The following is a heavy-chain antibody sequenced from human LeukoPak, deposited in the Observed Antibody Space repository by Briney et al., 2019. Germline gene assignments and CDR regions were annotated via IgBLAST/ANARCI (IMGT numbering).Heavy chain of an antibody. CDR3: ARSIKRGLFDY. V-gene: IGHV4-59*01. D-gene: IGHD3-10*01. Sequence: PSETLSLTCNVSGASISSYYWSWIRQPPGKGLEWIAYTLYSGDTNYNPSLKSRVTISVDTSKNQFSLKLSSVTAADTAVYYCARSIKRGLFDYWGQGSLVTVSS. J-gene: IGHJ4*02. CDR2: TLYSGDT. CDR1: GASISSYY.